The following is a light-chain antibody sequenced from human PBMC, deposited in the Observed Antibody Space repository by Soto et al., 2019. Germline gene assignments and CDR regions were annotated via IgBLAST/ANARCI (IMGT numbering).Light chain of an antibody. J-gene: IGKJ1*01. CDR1: QTVATN. CDR2: GAS. V-gene: IGKV3-15*01. Sequence: EAVLTQSPATLSVSPGEGATLSCRASQTVATNLAWYQQRPGQAPRLLIYGASKRAIGLPARFSGSGSGTEFTLTITSLQSEDFAVYYCQQYNNWPQTFGQGTKVEIK. CDR3: QQYNNWPQT.